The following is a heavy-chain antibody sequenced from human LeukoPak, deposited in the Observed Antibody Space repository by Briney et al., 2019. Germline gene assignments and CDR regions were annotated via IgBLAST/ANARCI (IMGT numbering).Heavy chain of an antibody. CDR1: GFTFSSYA. V-gene: IGHV3-48*02. J-gene: IGHJ4*02. CDR2: ISSSSSTI. CDR3: ARAYYDSSGYFQYFDS. D-gene: IGHD3-22*01. Sequence: GGSLRLSCAASGFTFSSYAMSWVRQAPGKGLEWVSYISSSSSTIFYADSVKGRFTISRDNAKNSLFLHMNSLRDEDTAVYYCARAYYDSSGYFQYFDSWGQGALLTVSS.